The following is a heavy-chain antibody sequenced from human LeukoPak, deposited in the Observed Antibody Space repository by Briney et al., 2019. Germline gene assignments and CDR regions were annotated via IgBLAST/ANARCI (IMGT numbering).Heavy chain of an antibody. CDR3: VRSTMVRGVISMDV. Sequence: GESLKIFCKGSGYSFTIYWIGWVRQMPGKGLEWMGIIYPADSDTRYSPSFQGQVTISADKSISTTYLQWSSLKASDTAMYYCVRSTMVRGVISMDVWGQGTTVTVSS. V-gene: IGHV5-51*01. CDR2: IYPADSDT. CDR1: GYSFTIYW. J-gene: IGHJ6*02. D-gene: IGHD3-10*01.